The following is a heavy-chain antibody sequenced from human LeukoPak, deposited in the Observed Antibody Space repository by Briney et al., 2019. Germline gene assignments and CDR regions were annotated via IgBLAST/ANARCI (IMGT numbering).Heavy chain of an antibody. CDR2: IYTSGST. J-gene: IGHJ6*01. CDR1: GGSISSYH. CDR3: GRERDYYYGMDV. V-gene: IGHV4-4*07. Sequence: SETLSLTCTVPGGSISSYHWSWIRQPAEKGLEWIGRIYTSGSTSYNPSLKSRVTMSVDTSKNQFSLKLSSVTAADTAVYYCGRERDYYYGMDVWGQGTTVTVSS.